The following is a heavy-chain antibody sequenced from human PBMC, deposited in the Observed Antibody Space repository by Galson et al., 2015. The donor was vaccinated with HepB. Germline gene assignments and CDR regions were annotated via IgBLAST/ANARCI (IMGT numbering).Heavy chain of an antibody. Sequence: QSGAEVKKPGESLRISCKGSGYSFTSYWISWVRQMPGKGLEWMGRIDPSDSYTNYSPSFQGHVTISADKSISTAYLQWSSLKASDTAMYYCASLGALRGDSSGYSSPFDYWGQGTLVTVSS. CDR2: IDPSDSYT. CDR3: ASLGALRGDSSGYSSPFDY. D-gene: IGHD3-22*01. CDR1: GYSFTSYW. V-gene: IGHV5-10-1*01. J-gene: IGHJ4*02.